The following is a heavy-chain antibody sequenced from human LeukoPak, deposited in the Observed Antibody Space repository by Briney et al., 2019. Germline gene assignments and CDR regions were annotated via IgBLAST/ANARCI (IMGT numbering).Heavy chain of an antibody. CDR2: FDPEDGET. D-gene: IGHD4-17*01. Sequence: ASVKVSCKVSGYTLTELSMHWVRQAPGKGLEWMGGFDPEDGETIYAQKFQGRVTMTEDTSTDTAYMELSSLRSEDTAVYYCATDLGGGMTTVTYDYWGQGTLVTVS. CDR3: ATDLGGGMTTVTYDY. V-gene: IGHV1-24*01. J-gene: IGHJ4*02. CDR1: GYTLTELS.